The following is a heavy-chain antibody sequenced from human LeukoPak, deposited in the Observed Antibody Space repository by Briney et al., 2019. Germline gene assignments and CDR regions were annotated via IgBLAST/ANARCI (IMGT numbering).Heavy chain of an antibody. V-gene: IGHV4-59*01. J-gene: IGHJ3*02. CDR1: GGSISSYY. CDR2: IYYSGST. CDR3: ARDLGVMVRAFDI. D-gene: IGHD5-18*01. Sequence: SETLSLTCTVSGGSISSYYCSWIRQPPGKRLEWIGYIYYSGSTSYNPSLKSRVTISVDTSKNQISLKLSSVTAADTAVYYCARDLGVMVRAFDIWGQETMVTVSS.